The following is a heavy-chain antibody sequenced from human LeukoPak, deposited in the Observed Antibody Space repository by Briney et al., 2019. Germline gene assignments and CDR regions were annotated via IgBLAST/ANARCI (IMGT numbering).Heavy chain of an antibody. CDR2: ISYDGSNK. D-gene: IGHD6-13*01. CDR1: GFTFSSYA. V-gene: IGHV3-30-3*01. J-gene: IGHJ4*02. Sequence: GGSLRLSCAASGFTFSSYAMHWVRQAPGKGLEWVSVISYDGSNKYYADPVKGRFTISRDNSKNTLYLQMNSLRAEDTAVYYCARASRAYGISWPPDYWGQGTLVTVSS. CDR3: ARASRAYGISWPPDY.